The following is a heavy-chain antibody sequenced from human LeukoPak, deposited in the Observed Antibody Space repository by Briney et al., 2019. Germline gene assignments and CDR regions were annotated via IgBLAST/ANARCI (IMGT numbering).Heavy chain of an antibody. CDR2: IYTTGST. Sequence: SETLSLACSVSGDSISSGSYYWSWIRQPAGKGLEWIGRIYTTGSTNYNPSLKSRVTISVDTSENQFSLRLSSVTAADTAVYYCARGSLGREVSAFFKNWGQGILVTVSS. CDR3: ARGSLGREVSAFFKN. J-gene: IGHJ4*02. D-gene: IGHD5/OR15-5a*01. CDR1: GDSISSGSYY. V-gene: IGHV4-61*02.